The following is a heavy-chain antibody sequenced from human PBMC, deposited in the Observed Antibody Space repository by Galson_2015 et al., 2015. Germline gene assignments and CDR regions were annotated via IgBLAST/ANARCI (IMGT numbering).Heavy chain of an antibody. D-gene: IGHD6-19*01. J-gene: IGHJ4*02. CDR1: GYTFTSYY. CDR3: ARLGSSGWYVVDY. CDR2: INPSGGST. Sequence: SVKVSCKASGYTFTSYYMHWVRQSPGQGLEWMGIINPSGGSTSYAQKFQGRVTMTRDTSTSTVYMELSSLRSEDTAVYYCARLGSSGWYVVDYWGQGTLVTVSS. V-gene: IGHV1-46*01.